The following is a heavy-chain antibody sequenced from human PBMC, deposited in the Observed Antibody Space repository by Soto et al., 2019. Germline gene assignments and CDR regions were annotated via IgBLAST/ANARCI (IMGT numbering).Heavy chain of an antibody. CDR2: ISSGSSTI. CDR1: GFTFSTYS. Sequence: SGGSLRLSCAASGFTFSTYSMNWVRQAPGKGLEWVSYISSGSSTIYYADSVKGRFTISRDNAKNSLYLQMDSLRAEDTAVYYATRSAYMDVWGTGTTVTVSS. V-gene: IGHV3-48*01. D-gene: IGHD2-2*01. J-gene: IGHJ6*03. CDR3: TRSAYMDV.